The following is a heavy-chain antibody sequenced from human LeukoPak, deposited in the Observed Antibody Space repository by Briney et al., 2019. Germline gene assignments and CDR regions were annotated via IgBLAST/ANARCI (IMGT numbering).Heavy chain of an antibody. Sequence: SETLSLTCTVSGGSISSYYWSWIRQPPGKGLEWIGYIYYSGSANYNPSLKSRVTISVDTSKNQFSLKLSSVTAADTAVYYCAREGASYDAFDIWGQGTMVTVSS. CDR2: IYYSGSA. CDR3: AREGASYDAFDI. V-gene: IGHV4-59*01. CDR1: GGSISSYY. J-gene: IGHJ3*02.